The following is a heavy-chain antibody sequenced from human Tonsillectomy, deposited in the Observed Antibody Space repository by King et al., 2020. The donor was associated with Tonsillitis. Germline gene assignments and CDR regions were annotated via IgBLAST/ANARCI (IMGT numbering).Heavy chain of an antibody. CDR2: IIPIFGTA. D-gene: IGHD2-2*01. CDR1: GGTFSSYA. Sequence: VQLVESGAEVKKPGSSVKVSCKASGGTFSSYAISWVRQAPGQGLEWMGGIIPIFGTANYAQKFQGRVTITADESTSTAYMELSSLRSEDTAVYYCAREEGLVVPAANQGGFDYWGQGTLVTVSS. V-gene: IGHV1-69*01. CDR3: AREEGLVVPAANQGGFDY. J-gene: IGHJ4*02.